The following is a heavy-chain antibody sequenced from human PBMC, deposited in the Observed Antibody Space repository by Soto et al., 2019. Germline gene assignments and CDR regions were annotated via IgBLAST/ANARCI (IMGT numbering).Heavy chain of an antibody. CDR1: GYGFTSYW. Sequence: GESLKISCKGSGYGFTSYWIGWVRQMPGKGLEWMGIIYPGDSDTRYSPSFQGQVTISADKSISTAYLQWSSLKASDTAMYYCARTETSYSSSWYAFDIWGQGTMVTVSS. D-gene: IGHD6-13*01. CDR3: ARTETSYSSSWYAFDI. CDR2: IYPGDSDT. J-gene: IGHJ3*02. V-gene: IGHV5-51*01.